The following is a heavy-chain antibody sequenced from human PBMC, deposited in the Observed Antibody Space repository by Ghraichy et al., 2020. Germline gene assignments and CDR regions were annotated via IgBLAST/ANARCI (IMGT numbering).Heavy chain of an antibody. V-gene: IGHV3-66*04. Sequence: GGSLRLSCAASGFTVSTKYMSWVCQAPGKGLEWVSVIYDDGTTYYIDSVKGRFTISRDNSRNTLYLQMNSLTDEDAAVYYCARRLYGITPAYYYGMDVWGQGTTVTVSS. CDR3: ARRLYGITPAYYYGMDV. CDR1: GFTVSTKY. CDR2: IYDDGTT. J-gene: IGHJ6*02. D-gene: IGHD3-16*01.